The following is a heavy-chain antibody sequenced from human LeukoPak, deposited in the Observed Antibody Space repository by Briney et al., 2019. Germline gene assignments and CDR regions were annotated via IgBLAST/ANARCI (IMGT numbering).Heavy chain of an antibody. CDR3: AKDAYGGSSFDY. CDR1: GFTFSSYS. V-gene: IGHV3-21*04. J-gene: IGHJ4*02. D-gene: IGHD2-15*01. Sequence: GGSLRLSCAASGFTFSSYSMNWVRQAPGKGLEWVSSISSSSSYIYYADSVKGRFTISRDNAKNSLYLQMNSLRAEDTAVYYCAKDAYGGSSFDYWGQGTLVTVSS. CDR2: ISSSSSYI.